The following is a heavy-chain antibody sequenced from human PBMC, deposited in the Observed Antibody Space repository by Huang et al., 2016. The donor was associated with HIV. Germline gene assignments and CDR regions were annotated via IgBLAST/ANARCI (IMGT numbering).Heavy chain of an antibody. CDR3: ARLPGSITMIRGVITDPY. CDR2: IYYSGST. Sequence: QLQLQESGPGLVKPSETLSLTCTVSGGSIRSDNYYWGWIRQPPGKGREWIGSIYYSGSTDYTPSLKSRVTITVDTAKNQFSLKMRSVTAADTAVYYCARLPGSITMIRGVITDPYWGQGTLVTVSS. D-gene: IGHD3-10*01. CDR1: GGSIRSDNYY. J-gene: IGHJ4*02. V-gene: IGHV4-39*01.